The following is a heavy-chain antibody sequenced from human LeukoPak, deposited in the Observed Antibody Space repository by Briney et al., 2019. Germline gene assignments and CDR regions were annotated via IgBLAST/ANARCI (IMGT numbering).Heavy chain of an antibody. Sequence: SETLSLTCTVSGGSINSFYWSWIRQPPGKGLEWIGYIYYTGGANYNPSLKSRVTMAVDTSKNQFSLKLSSVTAADTAVYYCAGSIAARLDYWGQGTLVTVSS. CDR3: AGSIAARLDY. D-gene: IGHD6-6*01. V-gene: IGHV4-59*12. CDR1: GGSINSFY. CDR2: IYYTGGA. J-gene: IGHJ4*02.